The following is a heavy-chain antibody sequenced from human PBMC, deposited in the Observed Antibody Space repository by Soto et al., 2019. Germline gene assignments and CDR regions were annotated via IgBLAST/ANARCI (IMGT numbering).Heavy chain of an antibody. CDR2: ISGSGGST. CDR3: AKAPSWYTPGPFDY. J-gene: IGHJ4*02. Sequence: GGSLSLSCASSGFTFSSYAMSWVRQAPGKGLEWVSAISGSGGSTYYADSVKGRFTISRDNSKNTLYLQMNSLRAEDTAVYYCAKAPSWYTPGPFDYWGQGTLVTVSS. V-gene: IGHV3-23*01. CDR1: GFTFSSYA. D-gene: IGHD1-20*01.